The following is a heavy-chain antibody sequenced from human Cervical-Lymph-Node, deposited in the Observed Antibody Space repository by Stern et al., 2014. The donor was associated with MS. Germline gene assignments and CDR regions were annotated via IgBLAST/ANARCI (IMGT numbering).Heavy chain of an antibody. CDR1: GFTFRTYW. Sequence: VQLGQSGGGIVQPGGSLMISCVASGFTFRTYWMHWVRQGPGKGLEWVPRINGDGTVSTYADSVRGRFTISRNNANNTMSLQLDNLRVEDTAIYYCASAYRASWGQGTLVTVST. J-gene: IGHJ4*02. CDR3: ASAYRAS. CDR2: INGDGTVS. V-gene: IGHV3-74*02. D-gene: IGHD1-1*01.